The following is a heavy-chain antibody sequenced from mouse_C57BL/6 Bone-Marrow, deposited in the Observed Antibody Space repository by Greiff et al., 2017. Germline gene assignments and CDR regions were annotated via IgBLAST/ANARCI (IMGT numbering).Heavy chain of an antibody. CDR1: GYAFSSSW. Sequence: QVQLQQSGPELVKPGASVKISCKASGYAFSSSWMNWVKQRPGKGLEWIGRIYPGSGSTNYNEKFKSKATLTVDTSSSTAYMQLSSLTSEDSAVYYCARGKRDYFDYWGQGTTLTVSS. CDR2: IYPGSGST. D-gene: IGHD2-1*01. J-gene: IGHJ2*01. CDR3: ARGKRDYFDY. V-gene: IGHV1-82*01.